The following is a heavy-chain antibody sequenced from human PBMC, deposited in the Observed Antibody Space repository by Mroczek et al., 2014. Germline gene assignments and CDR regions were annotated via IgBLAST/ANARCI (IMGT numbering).Heavy chain of an antibody. V-gene: IGHV4-30-4*01. J-gene: IGHJ5*02. CDR3: ATAAWRGSNSRGWFAP. CDR2: IYFSGTT. CDR1: GGSISSGSYY. Sequence: QVQLQQWGPGLVKPSQTLSLTCTVSGGSISSGSYYWSWIRQSPGKGLEWIGYIYFSGTTYYNPSLRSRLSITIDTSKNQFSLHLNSVTAADAAVYYCATAAWRGSNSRGWFAPWGQGTLVTVSS. D-gene: IGHD1-26*01.